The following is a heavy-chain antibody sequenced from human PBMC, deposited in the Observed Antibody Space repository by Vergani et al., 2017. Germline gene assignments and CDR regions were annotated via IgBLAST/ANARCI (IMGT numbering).Heavy chain of an antibody. CDR1: GGTFSSYA. Sequence: QVQLVQSGAEVKKPGSSVKVSCKASGGTFSSYAISWVRQAPGQGLEWMGGIIPIFGIANYAQKFQGRVTITADKSTSTAYMELSSLRSEDTAVYYCARDYDIFLTEPMLGAFDIWGQGTMVTVSS. V-gene: IGHV1-69*17. D-gene: IGHD3-9*01. J-gene: IGHJ3*02. CDR3: ARDYDIFLTEPMLGAFDI. CDR2: IIPIFGIA.